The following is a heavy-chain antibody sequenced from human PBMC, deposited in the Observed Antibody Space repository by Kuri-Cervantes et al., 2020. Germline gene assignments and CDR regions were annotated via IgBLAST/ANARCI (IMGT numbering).Heavy chain of an antibody. V-gene: IGHV3-9*01. CDR1: GFTFDDYA. D-gene: IGHD6-13*01. Sequence: SLKISCAASGFTFDDYAMHWVRQAPGKGLEWVSGISWNSGSIGYADSVKGRFTISRDNAKNSLYLQMNSLRAEDTAVYYCARDSQQLVRAFDIWGQGTMVTVSS. CDR2: ISWNSGSI. J-gene: IGHJ3*02. CDR3: ARDSQQLVRAFDI.